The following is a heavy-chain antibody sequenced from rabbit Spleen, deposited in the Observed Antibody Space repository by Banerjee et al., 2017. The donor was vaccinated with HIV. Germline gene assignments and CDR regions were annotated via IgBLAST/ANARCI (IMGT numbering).Heavy chain of an antibody. Sequence: QEQLVESGGGLVPPEGFLTLTCTASGFSCGNYNFMCWVRQAPGKGLEWIACIDTGSRDFTYYASWAKGRFTISKTSSTTVTLQMTSLTVADTATYFCARDTGSSFSTYGMDLWGPGTLVTVS. CDR2: IDTGSRDFT. D-gene: IGHD8-1*01. CDR3: ARDTGSSFSTYGMDL. CDR1: GFSCGNYNF. J-gene: IGHJ6*01. V-gene: IGHV1S45*01.